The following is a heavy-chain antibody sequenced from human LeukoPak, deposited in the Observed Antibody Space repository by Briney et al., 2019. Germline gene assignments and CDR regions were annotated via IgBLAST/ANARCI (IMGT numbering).Heavy chain of an antibody. CDR2: IYTSGST. J-gene: IGHJ4*02. Sequence: NPSETLSLTYTVSGGSISSGSYYWSWTRQPAGKGLEWIGRIYTSGSTNYNPSLKSRVTISVDTSKNQFSLKLSSVTAADTAVYYCARGGGYCSGGSCYDPPNFDYWGQGTLVTVSS. CDR1: GGSISSGSYY. V-gene: IGHV4-61*02. CDR3: ARGGGYCSGGSCYDPPNFDY. D-gene: IGHD2-15*01.